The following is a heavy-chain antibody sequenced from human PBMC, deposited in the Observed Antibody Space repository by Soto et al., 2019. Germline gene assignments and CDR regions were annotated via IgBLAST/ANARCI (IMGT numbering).Heavy chain of an antibody. CDR3: ARVPDV. J-gene: IGHJ6*02. Sequence: PSETLSLTCAVSGGSISSGGYSWTWIRQPPGKGLEWIGYIYHSGSTYYNPSLKGRVTISVDRSKNQFSLKLNSVTAADTAVYYCARVPDVWGQGTTVTVSS. V-gene: IGHV4-30-2*01. CDR1: GGSISSGGYS. CDR2: IYHSGST.